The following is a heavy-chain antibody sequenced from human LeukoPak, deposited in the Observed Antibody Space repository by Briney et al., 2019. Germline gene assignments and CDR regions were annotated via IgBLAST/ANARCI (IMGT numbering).Heavy chain of an antibody. D-gene: IGHD3-22*01. CDR1: GFTFSSYS. J-gene: IGHJ4*02. Sequence: PGGSLRLSCAASGFTFSSYSMNWVRQAPGKGLEWVSYISSSSSTIYYADFVQGRFTISRDNAKNSLYLQMNSLRAEDTAVYYCARKGNYYYDSSGLGDFDYWGQGTLVTVSS. CDR2: ISSSSSTI. V-gene: IGHV3-48*04. CDR3: ARKGNYYYDSSGLGDFDY.